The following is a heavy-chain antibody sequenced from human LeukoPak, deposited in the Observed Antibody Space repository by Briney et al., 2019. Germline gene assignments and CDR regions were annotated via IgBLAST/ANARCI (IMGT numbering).Heavy chain of an antibody. CDR1: GFTFGDYA. J-gene: IGHJ6*03. V-gene: IGHV3-9*01. CDR3: ARVRDHYDSLHMDV. D-gene: IGHD3-3*01. CDR2: ISWNSDSI. Sequence: GRSLRLSCAASGFTFGDYAMHWVRQAPGKGLEWVSGISWNSDSIGYADSVKGRFTISRDNAKNSLYLQMNSLRAEDTAVYYCARVRDHYDSLHMDVWGKGTTVTVSS.